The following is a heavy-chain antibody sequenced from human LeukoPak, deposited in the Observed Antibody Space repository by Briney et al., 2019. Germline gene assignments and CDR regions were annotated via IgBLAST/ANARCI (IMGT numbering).Heavy chain of an antibody. J-gene: IGHJ4*02. CDR1: GFTFSSYA. D-gene: IGHD1-7*01. CDR3: AKESHWNYYFDY. CDR2: ISGSGAST. Sequence: PGGSLRLSCAASGFTFSSYAMTWVRQAPGKGLEWVSGISGSGASTYYADSVKGRFTISRDKSKNTLYLQMNSLRGEDTAVYYCAKESHWNYYFDYWGQGTLVTVSS. V-gene: IGHV3-23*01.